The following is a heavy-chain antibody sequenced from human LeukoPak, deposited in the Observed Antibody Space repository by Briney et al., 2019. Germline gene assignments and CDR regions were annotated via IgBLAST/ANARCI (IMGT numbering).Heavy chain of an antibody. V-gene: IGHV3-30*18. CDR1: GFTFSSYD. D-gene: IGHD3-10*01. Sequence: GGSLRLSCAASGFTFSSYDMHWVRQARGKGLEWVAVISYDGSNKYYADSVKGRFTISRDNSKNTLYLQMNSLRAEDTAVYYCAKEYYYGSGSYIPDYWGQGTLVTVSS. J-gene: IGHJ4*02. CDR3: AKEYYYGSGSYIPDY. CDR2: ISYDGSNK.